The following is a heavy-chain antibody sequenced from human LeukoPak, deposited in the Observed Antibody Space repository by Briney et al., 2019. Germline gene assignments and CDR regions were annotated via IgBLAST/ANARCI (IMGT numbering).Heavy chain of an antibody. CDR3: ARGSGYGPGRNLDY. D-gene: IGHD3-10*01. J-gene: IGHJ4*02. CDR2: ISSSSSYI. V-gene: IGHV3-21*01. Sequence: GGSLRLSCAASGFTFSSYSMNWVRQAPGKGLEWVSSISSSSSYIYYADSVKGRFTISRDNAKNSLYLQMNSLRAEDTAVYYCARGSGYGPGRNLDYWGQGTLVTVSS. CDR1: GFTFSSYS.